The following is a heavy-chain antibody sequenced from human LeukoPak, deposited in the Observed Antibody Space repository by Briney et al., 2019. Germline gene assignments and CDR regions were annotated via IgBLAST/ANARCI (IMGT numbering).Heavy chain of an antibody. CDR3: ARGIRFLEWFQNPTAHYFDY. V-gene: IGHV4-34*01. D-gene: IGHD3-3*01. Sequence: SETLSLTCAVYGGSFSGYYWSWIRQPPGKGLEWIGEINHSGSTNYNPSLKSRVTISVDTSKNQFSLKLSSVTAADTAVYYCARGIRFLEWFQNPTAHYFDYWGQGTLVTVSS. CDR2: INHSGST. J-gene: IGHJ4*02. CDR1: GGSFSGYY.